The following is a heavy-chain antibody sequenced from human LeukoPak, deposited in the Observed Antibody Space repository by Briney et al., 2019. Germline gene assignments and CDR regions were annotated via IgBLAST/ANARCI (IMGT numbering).Heavy chain of an antibody. V-gene: IGHV4-31*03. CDR2: IYYSGST. CDR1: GGSISSGGYY. CDR3: ARGAPSLYYDFWSGYALYFDY. J-gene: IGHJ4*02. D-gene: IGHD3-3*01. Sequence: SETLSLTCTVSGGSISSGGYYWSWIRQHPGKGLEWIGYIYYSGSTYYNPSLKSRVTISVDTSKNQFSLKLSSVTAADTAVYYCARGAPSLYYDFWSGYALYFDYWGQGTLVTVSS.